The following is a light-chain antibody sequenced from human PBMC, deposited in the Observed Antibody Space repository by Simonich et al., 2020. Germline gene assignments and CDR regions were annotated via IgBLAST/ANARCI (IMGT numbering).Light chain of an antibody. CDR1: QSVFYSSNNMYY. CDR2: GAS. Sequence: DIVMTQSPDSLAVSLGERATINCKSSQSVFYSSNNMYYLPWYQQKPGQPPKLLIYGASTRESGVPDRFSGSGSGTDFTLTISSLQAEDVAVYYCQQYYSTPPWTFGQGTKVEIK. CDR3: QQYYSTPPWT. J-gene: IGKJ1*01. V-gene: IGKV4-1*01.